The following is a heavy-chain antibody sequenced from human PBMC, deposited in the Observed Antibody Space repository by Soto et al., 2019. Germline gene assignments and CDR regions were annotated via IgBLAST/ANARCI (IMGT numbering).Heavy chain of an antibody. Sequence: EVQLLQSGGGLVQPGGSLRLSCVASGFTFSSYAMSWVRQVPGKGLEWVSTISDGADSAYYVDSVKGRFTISRDNSKKTLYLQMNSLRAEDSAVYYCANPSAGNIGDAPDLWCAGAMVTVSS. CDR3: ANPSAGNIGDAPDL. J-gene: IGHJ3*01. D-gene: IGHD5-12*01. V-gene: IGHV3-23*01. CDR2: ISDGADSA. CDR1: GFTFSSYA.